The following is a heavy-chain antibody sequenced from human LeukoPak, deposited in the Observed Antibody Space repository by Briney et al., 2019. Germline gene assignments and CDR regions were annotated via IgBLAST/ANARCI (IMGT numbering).Heavy chain of an antibody. V-gene: IGHV4-38-2*02. CDR1: GYSISSGYY. J-gene: IGHJ4*02. CDR2: IYYRGTT. Sequence: SETLSLTCAVSGYSISSGYYWGWVRQPPGKGLEWIASIYYRGTTYYKASLKSRLTVSLDTSKNEFSLKVRSVTAADTAVYYCAREDEYDAWNEESSRDYWGQGILATVSS. D-gene: IGHD3-3*01. CDR3: AREDEYDAWNEESSRDY.